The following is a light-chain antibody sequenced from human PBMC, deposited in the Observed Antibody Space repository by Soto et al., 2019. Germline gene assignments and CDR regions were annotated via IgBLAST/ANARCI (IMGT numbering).Light chain of an antibody. V-gene: IGKV3-15*01. CDR3: QQYYNWPPWT. CDR2: GAS. CDR1: QSVRRN. Sequence: EIVMTQSPATLSVSPGERATLSCRASQSVRRNLAWYQQKPGQAPRLLIYGASTRATGIPARFSGSGSGTEFTLTISRVQSEDFAIYYCQQYYNWPPWTFGQGTKVEI. J-gene: IGKJ1*01.